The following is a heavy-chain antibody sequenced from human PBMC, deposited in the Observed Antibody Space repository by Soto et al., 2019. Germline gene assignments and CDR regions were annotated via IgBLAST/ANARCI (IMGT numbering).Heavy chain of an antibody. CDR3: ARVGQGRYYFDY. Sequence: GGSLRLSCACCGFTFSSYWMHWVRQTPGEGLVWVARISPDGSRTSYADSVRGRFIIFRDNAENTLHLQMNSLRAEDTAVYYCARVGQGRYYFDYWGQGTLVTVSS. J-gene: IGHJ4*02. V-gene: IGHV3-74*01. CDR1: GFTFSSYW. CDR2: ISPDGSRT.